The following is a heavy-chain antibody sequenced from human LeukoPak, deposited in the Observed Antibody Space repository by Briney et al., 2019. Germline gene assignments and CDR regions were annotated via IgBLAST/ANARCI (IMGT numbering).Heavy chain of an antibody. CDR3: ARTARLYCSGGSCYSGGGMDV. J-gene: IGHJ6*02. V-gene: IGHV1-46*01. Sequence: ASVTVSCTASGYTFTIYYMHWVRQAPGQGLEWMGIINPSGGSTSYAQKFQGRVTMTRDTSTSTVYMELSSLRSEDTAVYYCARTARLYCSGGSCYSGGGMDVWGQGTTVTVSS. CDR1: GYTFTIYY. D-gene: IGHD2-15*01. CDR2: INPSGGST.